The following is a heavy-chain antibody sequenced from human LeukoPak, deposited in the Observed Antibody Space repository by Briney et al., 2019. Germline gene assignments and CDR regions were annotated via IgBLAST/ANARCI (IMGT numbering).Heavy chain of an antibody. CDR2: ISGSGGST. V-gene: IGHV3-23*01. J-gene: IGHJ5*02. CDR1: GFTFSSYA. D-gene: IGHD4-17*01. Sequence: GGSLRLSCAASGFTFSSYAMSWVRQAPGKGLEWVSAISGSGGSTNYADSVKGRFTISRDNSKNTLYLQMNSLRAEDTAVYYCAKDWMLDDYGDYFNWFDPWGQGTLVTVSS. CDR3: AKDWMLDDYGDYFNWFDP.